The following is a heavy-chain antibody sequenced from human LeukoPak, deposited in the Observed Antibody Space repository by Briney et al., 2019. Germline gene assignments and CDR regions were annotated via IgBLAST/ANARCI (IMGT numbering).Heavy chain of an antibody. CDR1: GYTFTGYY. J-gene: IGHJ4*02. CDR3: ARYCSSTSCYSDY. V-gene: IGHV1-2*06. CDR2: INPISGGT. Sequence: ASVKVSCKASGYTFTGYYMHWVRQAPGQGLEYMGRINPISGGTVYAQKVQGRVTMTRDTSITTAYMELTRLTSDDTAVYYCARYCSSTSCYSDYWGQGTLVTVSS. D-gene: IGHD2-2*01.